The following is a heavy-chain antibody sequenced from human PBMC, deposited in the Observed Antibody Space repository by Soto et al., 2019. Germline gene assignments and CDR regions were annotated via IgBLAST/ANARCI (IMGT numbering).Heavy chain of an antibody. J-gene: IGHJ6*02. CDR2: IHVSGST. CDR1: GGSVSSGSYQ. V-gene: IGHV4-61*01. CDR3: ARDGHGMDV. Sequence: TWETLSLTCTVSGGSVSSGSYQWTWIRQPPGKGLEWIGYIHVSGSTNDNPSLKGRVTMSIDTSKNQFSLKLSSVTAADTAVYYCARDGHGMDVWGQGTKVTVSS.